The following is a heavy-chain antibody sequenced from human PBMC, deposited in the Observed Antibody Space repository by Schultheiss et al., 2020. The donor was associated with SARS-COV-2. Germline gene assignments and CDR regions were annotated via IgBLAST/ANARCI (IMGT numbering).Heavy chain of an antibody. CDR1: GFSLSTSGVG. V-gene: IGHV2-5*01. Sequence: SGPTLVKPTQTLTLTCTFSGFSLSTSGVGVGWIRQPPGKALEWLALIYWNDDKRYSPSLKSRLTITKDTSKNQVVLTMTNMDPVDTATYYCAHVSGDYDILTGRYYFDYWGQGTLVTVSS. CDR3: AHVSGDYDILTGRYYFDY. CDR2: IYWNDDK. D-gene: IGHD3-9*01. J-gene: IGHJ4*02.